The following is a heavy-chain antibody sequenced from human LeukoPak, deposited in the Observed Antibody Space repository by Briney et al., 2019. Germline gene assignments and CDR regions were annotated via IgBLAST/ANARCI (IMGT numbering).Heavy chain of an antibody. CDR1: GFTFSDYC. J-gene: IGHJ4*02. V-gene: IGHV3-11*01. Sequence: PGGSLRLSCAASGFTFSDYCMSWIRQAPGKGLEWVSYISSGGSTIYYADSVKGLFTISRDNAKNSVYLQMDSLRAEDTAVYYCARRRDYFDSWGQGTLVTVSS. CDR3: ARRRDYFDS. CDR2: ISSGGSTI.